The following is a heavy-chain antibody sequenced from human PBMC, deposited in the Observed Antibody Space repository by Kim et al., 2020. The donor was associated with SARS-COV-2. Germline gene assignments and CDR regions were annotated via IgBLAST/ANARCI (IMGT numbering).Heavy chain of an antibody. CDR3: ARDDVGGSAFDS. V-gene: IGHV4-39*07. CDR1: GGSISSNNYF. J-gene: IGHJ3*02. Sequence: SETLSLTCTVSGGSISSNNYFWGWIRQPPGKGLEWIGSIYYSGSTYYNPSLKSRVTISIDTSKNQFSLRLTSVTAADTAVYYCARDDVGGSAFDSWGQGTMATVSS. D-gene: IGHD3-16*01. CDR2: IYYSGST.